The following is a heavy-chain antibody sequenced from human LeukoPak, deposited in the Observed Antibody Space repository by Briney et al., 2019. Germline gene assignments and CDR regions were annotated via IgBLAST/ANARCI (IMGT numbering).Heavy chain of an antibody. CDR3: ARPRGGVIGAAAEPFDS. V-gene: IGHV5-51*01. J-gene: IGHJ4*02. D-gene: IGHD3-16*02. CDR1: GYRFTNYW. CDR2: IYPSDSDT. Sequence: GESLKISCKGSGYRFTNYWIGWVRQMPGKGLEWMGIIYPSDSDTRYSPSFQGQVTISADKSITTAYLQWSSLKASDTAMYYCARPRGGVIGAAAEPFDSWGQGTLVTVSS.